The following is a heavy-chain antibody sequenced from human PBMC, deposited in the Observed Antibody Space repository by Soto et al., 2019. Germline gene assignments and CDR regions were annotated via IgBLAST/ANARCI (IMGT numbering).Heavy chain of an antibody. J-gene: IGHJ5*02. D-gene: IGHD3-22*01. V-gene: IGHV4-59*01. CDR1: GGSISSYY. CDR2: IYYSGST. Sequence: SETLSLTCTVSGGSISSYYWSWIRQPPGKGLEWIGYIYYSGSTNYNPSLKSRVTISVDTSKNQFSLKLSSVTAADTAVYYCARDFGSSGPLPGWFDPWGQGTLVT. CDR3: ARDFGSSGPLPGWFDP.